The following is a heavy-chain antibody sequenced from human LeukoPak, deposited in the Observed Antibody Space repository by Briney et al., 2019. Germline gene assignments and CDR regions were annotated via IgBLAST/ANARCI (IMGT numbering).Heavy chain of an antibody. CDR1: GASISSSY. CDR3: ARDRLGRDGYNYFDY. V-gene: IGHV4-4*07. Sequence: SETLSLTCTVSGASISSSYCTWIRQPAGEGLEWIGRISTGGSTTYNPSFKSRVTMSVDMSKNQFSLKLTSVTAADTAVYYCARDRLGRDGYNYFDYWGQGTLVTVSS. J-gene: IGHJ4*02. CDR2: ISTGGST. D-gene: IGHD5-24*01.